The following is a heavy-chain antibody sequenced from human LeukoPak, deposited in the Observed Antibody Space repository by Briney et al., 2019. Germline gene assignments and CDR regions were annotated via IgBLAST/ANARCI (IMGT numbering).Heavy chain of an antibody. Sequence: PGGSLRLSCAASGFTFSSNVMIWVRQAPGKGPEWVSSIPASGGSTYYADSVKGRFTISRDNSKNSLYLQMNSLRAEDTAVYYCAKESSGGWYFDYWGQGTLVTVSS. CDR2: IPASGGST. D-gene: IGHD6-19*01. J-gene: IGHJ4*02. CDR3: AKESSGGWYFDY. CDR1: GFTFSSNV. V-gene: IGHV3-23*01.